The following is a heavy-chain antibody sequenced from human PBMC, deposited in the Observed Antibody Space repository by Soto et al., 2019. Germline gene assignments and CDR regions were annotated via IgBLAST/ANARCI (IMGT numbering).Heavy chain of an antibody. Sequence: PGGSLRLSCAASGFTVSSKYMNWVRQAPGKGLEWASIIWSAGLTYYADSVRGRFTISRDISKNILFLQMNNLRAEDSAIYYCARELPSDLWGQGTLVTVPQ. V-gene: IGHV3-53*01. D-gene: IGHD2-15*01. CDR3: ARELPSDL. CDR2: IWSAGLT. J-gene: IGHJ5*02. CDR1: GFTVSSKY.